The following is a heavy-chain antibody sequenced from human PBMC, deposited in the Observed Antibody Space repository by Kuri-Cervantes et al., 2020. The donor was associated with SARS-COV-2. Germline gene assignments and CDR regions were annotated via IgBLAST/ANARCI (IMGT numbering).Heavy chain of an antibody. J-gene: IGHJ6*02. V-gene: IGHV1-69*06. CDR2: IIPMFGTA. Sequence: SVKVSCKASGDSFSSYSFNWVRQAPGQGLEWMGGIIPMFGTADYAQKFQGRVTITADKSTSTAYMELSSLRSEDTAMYYCARASGRFLEWVTPVYYYGMDVWGQGTTVTVSS. D-gene: IGHD3-3*01. CDR1: GDSFSSYS. CDR3: ARASGRFLEWVTPVYYYGMDV.